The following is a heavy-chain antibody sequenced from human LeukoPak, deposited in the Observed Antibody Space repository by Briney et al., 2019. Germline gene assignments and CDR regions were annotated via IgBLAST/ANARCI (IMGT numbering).Heavy chain of an antibody. CDR3: ARTQWLVKWHYFDY. Sequence: SETLSLTCTVSGGSISSYYWSWIRQPPGKGLEWIGYIYYSGSTNYNPSLKSRVTISVDTSKNQFSLKLSSVTAADTAVYYCARTQWLVKWHYFDYWGQGTLVTVSS. J-gene: IGHJ4*02. CDR2: IYYSGST. CDR1: GGSISSYY. D-gene: IGHD6-19*01. V-gene: IGHV4-59*01.